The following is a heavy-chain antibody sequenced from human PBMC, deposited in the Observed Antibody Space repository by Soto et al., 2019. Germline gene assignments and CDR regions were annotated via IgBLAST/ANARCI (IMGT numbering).Heavy chain of an antibody. V-gene: IGHV1-2*02. J-gene: IGHJ4*02. CDR3: AREPATAKPEGVDF. D-gene: IGHD1-1*01. Sequence: EASVKVSCKASGYTFSDYYIHWVRQAPGQGLEWMGWINPNSGGTKYAPKFQGGVTMTRDTSITTAYMELSRPRSGDTAVYYCAREPATAKPEGVDFWGQGTLVTVS. CDR1: GYTFSDYY. CDR2: INPNSGGT.